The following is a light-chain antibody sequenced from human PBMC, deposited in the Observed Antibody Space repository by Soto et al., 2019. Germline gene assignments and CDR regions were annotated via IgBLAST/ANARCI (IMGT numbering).Light chain of an antibody. CDR2: GAS. CDR1: QSVSSN. V-gene: IGKV3-15*01. CDR3: QQYNNWPGP. Sequence: ELVMPQSPATLSVAPGERATLSCRASQSVSSNLAWYQQKPGQAPRLLIYGASTRATGIPARFSGSGSGTEFTLTISSLQSEDFAVYYCQQYNNWPGPFGQGTKVAIK. J-gene: IGKJ1*01.